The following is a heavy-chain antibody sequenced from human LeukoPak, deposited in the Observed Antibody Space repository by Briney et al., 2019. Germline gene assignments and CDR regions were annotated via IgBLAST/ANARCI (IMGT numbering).Heavy chain of an antibody. J-gene: IGHJ3*02. Sequence: SETLSLTCTVSGGSISSRSYYWGWIRQPPGKGLGWIGNIYYSGSTYYHPSLKSRVTISVDTSKNQFSLKLSSVTAADTAVYYCARDVGYCSGGSCFFGAFDIWGQGTMVTVSS. CDR3: ARDVGYCSGGSCFFGAFDI. V-gene: IGHV4-39*07. CDR2: IYYSGST. CDR1: GGSISSRSYY. D-gene: IGHD2-15*01.